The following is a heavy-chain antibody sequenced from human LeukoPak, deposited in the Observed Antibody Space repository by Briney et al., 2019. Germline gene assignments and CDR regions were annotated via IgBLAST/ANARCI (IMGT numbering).Heavy chain of an antibody. Sequence: PGGSLRLSCAASGFTFSSYAMSWVRQAPGKGLEWVSAISGSGGSTYYADSVKGRFTISRDNAKNSLYLQMNSLRAEDTAVYYCARDPARFDYWGQGTLVTVSS. V-gene: IGHV3-23*01. CDR3: ARDPARFDY. CDR2: ISGSGGST. CDR1: GFTFSSYA. J-gene: IGHJ4*02.